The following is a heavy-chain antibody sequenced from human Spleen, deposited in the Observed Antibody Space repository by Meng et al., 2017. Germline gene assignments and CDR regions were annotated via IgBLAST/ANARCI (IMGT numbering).Heavy chain of an antibody. CDR3: ARDSTGDLEY. Sequence: QVQPVQSGAEVKKPGASVKVSCKASDYTFTDYGITWVRQAPGQGLEWMGWISNYNGIANYAQQFQGRVTMITDTSTATAYMELTNLRSDDTAIYYCARDSTGDLEYWGQGTLVTVSS. CDR1: DYTFTDYG. CDR2: ISNYNGIA. J-gene: IGHJ4*02. V-gene: IGHV1-18*01. D-gene: IGHD7-27*01.